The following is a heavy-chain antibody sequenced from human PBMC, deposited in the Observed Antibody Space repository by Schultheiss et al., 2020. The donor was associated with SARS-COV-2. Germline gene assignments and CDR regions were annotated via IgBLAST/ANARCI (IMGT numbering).Heavy chain of an antibody. CDR2: IYTSGST. J-gene: IGHJ4*02. D-gene: IGHD4-11*01. Sequence: SETLSLTCAVYGGSFSGYYWSWIRQPAGKGLEWIGRIYTSGSTNYNPSLKSRVTISVDTSKNQFSLKLSSVTAADTAVYYCARSNGLSHHFDYWGQGTLVTVSS. V-gene: IGHV4-59*10. CDR3: ARSNGLSHHFDY. CDR1: GGSFSGYY.